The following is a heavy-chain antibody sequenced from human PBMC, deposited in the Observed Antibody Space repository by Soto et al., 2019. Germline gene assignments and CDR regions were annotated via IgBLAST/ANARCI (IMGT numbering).Heavy chain of an antibody. V-gene: IGHV4-34*01. Sequence: SETLSLTCAVYGGSFSGNYWIWIRQPPGKGLEWIGEINHSGSSNYNPSLKSRVTISVDTSKNQFSLRLSSVTAADTAVYYCARHVLWFGELLPTYFDYWGQGTLVTVSS. CDR2: INHSGSS. D-gene: IGHD3-10*01. CDR3: ARHVLWFGELLPTYFDY. J-gene: IGHJ4*02. CDR1: GGSFSGNY.